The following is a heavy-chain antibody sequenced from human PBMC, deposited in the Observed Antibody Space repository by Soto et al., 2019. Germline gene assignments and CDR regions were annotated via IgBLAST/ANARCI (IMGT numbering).Heavy chain of an antibody. CDR2: ITSSGDST. V-gene: IGHV3-23*01. Sequence: PGGSLRLSCAASGFAFSNYVMSWVRQAPGKGLEWVSVITSSGDSTFYADSVKGRFTISRDNSKNTLYLQMSSLRVEDTALYYCVKCGSSCQGIVDVWGQGTTVTVSS. CDR1: GFAFSNYV. CDR3: VKCGSSCQGIVDV. J-gene: IGHJ6*02. D-gene: IGHD6-13*01.